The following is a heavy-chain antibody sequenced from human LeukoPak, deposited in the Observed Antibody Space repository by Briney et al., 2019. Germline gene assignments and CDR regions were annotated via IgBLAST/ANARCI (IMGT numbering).Heavy chain of an antibody. J-gene: IGHJ4*02. V-gene: IGHV4-59*01. Sequence: SETLSPTCTVSGGSISSDYWSWIRQPPGKGLEWIGYIYYRGSTNYNPSLKSRVTISVDTSKNQFSLKLSSVTAADTAVYYCARLSGYSSGHYYSDYWGQGTLVTVSS. CDR1: GGSISSDY. CDR2: IYYRGST. D-gene: IGHD3-22*01. CDR3: ARLSGYSSGHYYSDY.